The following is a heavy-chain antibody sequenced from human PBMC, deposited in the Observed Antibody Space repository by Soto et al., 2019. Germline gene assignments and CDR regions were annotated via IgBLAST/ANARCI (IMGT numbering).Heavy chain of an antibody. CDR3: ARWESGDWYLGI. Sequence: PGGSLRLSCVASGFTFSSFYMGWVRQAPGKGLEWVANIKQTGSEKYYVDSVKGRFTISRDDAKNSLYLQMISLRVEDTAVYYCARWESGDWYLGIWGQGTLVTVSS. V-gene: IGHV3-7*03. CDR1: GFTFSSFY. J-gene: IGHJ4*02. D-gene: IGHD2-21*02. CDR2: IKQTGSEK.